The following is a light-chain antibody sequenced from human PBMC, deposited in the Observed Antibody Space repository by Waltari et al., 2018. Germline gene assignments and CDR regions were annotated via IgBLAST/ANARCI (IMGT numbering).Light chain of an antibody. CDR2: EVS. V-gene: IGKV1-39*01. CDR1: QNIRTS. Sequence: DVQMTQSPSSLSASIADRATITCRASQNIRTSLIWYQQKPGRTPKVLIYEVSNLQSGVPSRFSGTGSGTDFTLTISSPQPEDSATYYCQQSSHIPYTFGQGTKLEIK. CDR3: QQSSHIPYT. J-gene: IGKJ2*01.